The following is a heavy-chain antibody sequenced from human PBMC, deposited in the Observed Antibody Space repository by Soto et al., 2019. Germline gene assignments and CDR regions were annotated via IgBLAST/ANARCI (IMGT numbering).Heavy chain of an antibody. CDR3: AKDRGMGGDYVWLGTASFHDY. CDR1: GFTFSSYA. D-gene: IGHD4-17*01. J-gene: IGHJ4*02. V-gene: IGHV3-23*01. Sequence: GGSLRLSCAASGFTFSSYAMSWVRQAPGKGLEWVSAISGSGGSTYYADSVKGRFTISRDNSKNTLYLQMNSLRAEDTAVYYCAKDRGMGGDYVWLGTASFHDYWGQGTLVTVSS. CDR2: ISGSGGST.